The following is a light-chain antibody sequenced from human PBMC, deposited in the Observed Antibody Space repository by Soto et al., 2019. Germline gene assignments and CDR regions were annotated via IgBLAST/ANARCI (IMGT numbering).Light chain of an antibody. J-gene: IGLJ3*02. CDR3: SSYTSSNTWV. Sequence: QSALTQPASVSGSPGQSITISCTGTSSDVGDYNYVSWYQQHPGKAPKLMIYEVSNRPSGVSNRFSGSKSGNTASLTIAGIQAEYEADYYCSSYTSSNTWVFGGGTKLTVL. V-gene: IGLV2-14*01. CDR2: EVS. CDR1: SSDVGDYNY.